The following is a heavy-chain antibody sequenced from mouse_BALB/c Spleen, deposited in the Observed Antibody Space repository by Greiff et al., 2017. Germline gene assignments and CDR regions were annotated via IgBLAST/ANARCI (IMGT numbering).Heavy chain of an antibody. D-gene: IGHD1-1*01. CDR3: ASEYYYGSSFYAMDY. J-gene: IGHJ4*01. Sequence: QVQFQQSGAELARPGASVKLSCKASGYTFTSYWMQWVKQRPGQGLEWIGAIYPGDGDTRYTQKFKGKATLTADKSSSTAYMQLSSLASEDSAVYYCASEYYYGSSFYAMDYWGQGTSVTVSS. CDR2: IYPGDGDT. CDR1: GYTFTSYW. V-gene: IGHV1-87*01.